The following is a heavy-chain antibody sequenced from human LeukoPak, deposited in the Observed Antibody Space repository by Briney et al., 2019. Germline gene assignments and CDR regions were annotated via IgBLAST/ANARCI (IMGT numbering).Heavy chain of an antibody. CDR1: GGSXXXYY. D-gene: IGHD1-26*01. J-gene: IGHJ4*02. Sequence: GGSXXXYYWSWIRQPPGKGLEWIGEINHSGSTNYNPSLKSRVTISVDTSKNQFSLKLNSVTAADTAVYYCAGTRGAVDYWGQGTLVTVSS. CDR3: AGTRGAVDY. V-gene: IGHV4-34*01. CDR2: INHSGST.